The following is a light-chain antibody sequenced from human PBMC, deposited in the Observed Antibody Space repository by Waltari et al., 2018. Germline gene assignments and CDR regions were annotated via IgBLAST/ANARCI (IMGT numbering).Light chain of an antibody. Sequence: QSALTQPASVSGPPGQSTTTSCTGTSSDVGNYNLVSCYQQHPGKAPKPTIHEVATRPSGVSDRFSGSKSGNTASLTISGLQAEDEADYYCCSYAASSTWVFGGGTKLTVL. CDR1: SSDVGNYNL. V-gene: IGLV2-23*02. CDR3: CSYAASSTWV. J-gene: IGLJ3*02. CDR2: EVA.